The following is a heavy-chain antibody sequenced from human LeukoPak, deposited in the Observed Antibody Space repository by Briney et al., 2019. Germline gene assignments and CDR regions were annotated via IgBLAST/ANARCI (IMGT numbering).Heavy chain of an antibody. CDR1: GFSLSTSGVG. J-gene: IGHJ3*02. CDR2: IYWDDDK. CDR3: AHSRLLDYDILTGYYASNYAFDI. D-gene: IGHD3-9*01. V-gene: IGHV2-5*02. Sequence: SGPTLVNPTQTLTLTCTFSGFSLSTSGVGVGWIRQPPGKALEWLALIYWDDDKRYSPSLKSRLTITKDTSKNQVVLTMTNMDPVDTATYYCAHSRLLDYDILTGYYASNYAFDIWGQGTMVTVSS.